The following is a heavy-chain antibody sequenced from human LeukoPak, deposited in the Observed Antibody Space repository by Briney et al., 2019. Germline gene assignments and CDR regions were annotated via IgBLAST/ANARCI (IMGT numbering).Heavy chain of an antibody. V-gene: IGHV4-59*01. CDR3: ASAYVNSGYSYGRYYYYYGMDV. J-gene: IGHJ6*02. D-gene: IGHD5-18*01. CDR2: IFYSGTT. CDR1: GGSISSYY. Sequence: SETLSLTCSVSGGSISSYYGSWIRQPPGMGLEWIGYIFYSGTTNYNPSLKSRVTISVDTSKNQFSLRLTSVTAEDTAVYYCASAYVNSGYSYGRYYYYYGMDVWGQGTTVTVSS.